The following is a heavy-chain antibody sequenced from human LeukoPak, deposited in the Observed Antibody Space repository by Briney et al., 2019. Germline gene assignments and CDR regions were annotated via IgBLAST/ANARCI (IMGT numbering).Heavy chain of an antibody. CDR2: FDPEDGET. Sequence: GASVKVSCKVSGYTLTGLSMHWVRQAPGKGLEWMGGFDPEDGETIYAQKFQGRVTMTEDTSTDTAYMELSSLRSEDTAVYYCATDPYYGSGRPFDYWGQGTLVTVSS. CDR3: ATDPYYGSGRPFDY. CDR1: GYTLTGLS. J-gene: IGHJ4*02. V-gene: IGHV1-24*01. D-gene: IGHD3-10*01.